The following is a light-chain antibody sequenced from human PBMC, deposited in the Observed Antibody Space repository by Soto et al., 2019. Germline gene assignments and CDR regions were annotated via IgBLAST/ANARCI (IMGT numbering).Light chain of an antibody. Sequence: QSVLAQPPSASGTPGQRVTISCSGSTSNVGSNLASWYQQLPGSAPKLLIYNDYERPSGVPDRFSGSKSGTSASLGISGLRSEDEAVYFCAVWDDSLSGVVFGGGTKLTVL. CDR3: AVWDDSLSGVV. CDR2: NDY. CDR1: TSNVGSNL. J-gene: IGLJ2*01. V-gene: IGLV1-47*02.